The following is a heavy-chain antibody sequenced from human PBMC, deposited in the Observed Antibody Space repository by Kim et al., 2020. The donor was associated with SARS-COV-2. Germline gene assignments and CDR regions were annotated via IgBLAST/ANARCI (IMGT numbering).Heavy chain of an antibody. Sequence: GGSLRLSCAASGFTFSSYGMHWVRQAPGKGLEWVAVIWYDGSNKYYADSVKGRFTISRDNSKNTLYLQMNSLRAEDTAVYYCARDSGLQFYYYDYGMDVWGQGTPVTVSS. J-gene: IGHJ6*02. D-gene: IGHD6-19*01. V-gene: IGHV3-33*01. CDR2: IWYDGSNK. CDR3: ARDSGLQFYYYDYGMDV. CDR1: GFTFSSYG.